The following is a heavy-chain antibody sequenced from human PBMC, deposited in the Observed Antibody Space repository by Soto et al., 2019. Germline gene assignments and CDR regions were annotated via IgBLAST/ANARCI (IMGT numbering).Heavy chain of an antibody. V-gene: IGHV3-48*01. J-gene: IGHJ4*02. CDR1: GFTFNTYS. CDR2: ISSSSSTV. CDR3: ARWNYDTTGYYKGALDY. Sequence: EVPLVESGGGLVQPGGSLRLSCAASGFTFNTYSMNWVRQAPGRGLEWVSYISSSSSTVYYADSVKGRFTISRDNAKNSLYLQMNSLRAEDTAVYYCARWNYDTTGYYKGALDYWGQGTLVTVSS. D-gene: IGHD3-22*01.